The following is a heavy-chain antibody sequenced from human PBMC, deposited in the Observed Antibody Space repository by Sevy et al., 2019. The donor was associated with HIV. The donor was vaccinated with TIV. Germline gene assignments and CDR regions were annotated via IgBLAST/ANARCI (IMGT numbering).Heavy chain of an antibody. V-gene: IGHV3-21*01. Sequence: GGSLRLSCATSGLTFTSYTMNWVRQAPGKGLEWVSPISYSAEYIYYADSVKGRFTISRDNAKNSLFLQMNSLRVEDTAVYYCARDEGGYDPLDYWGQGTLVTVSS. D-gene: IGHD3-16*01. CDR3: ARDEGGYDPLDY. CDR2: ISYSAEYI. CDR1: GLTFTSYT. J-gene: IGHJ4*02.